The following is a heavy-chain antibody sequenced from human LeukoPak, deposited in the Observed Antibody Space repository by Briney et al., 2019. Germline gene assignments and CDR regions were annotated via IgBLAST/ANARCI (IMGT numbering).Heavy chain of an antibody. Sequence: GGSLRLSCAASGFTFSSYSMNWVRQAPGKGLEWVSYISSSNSTIYYADSVKGRFTISRDNAQNSLYLQMNSLRAEDTAVYYRARAAAGGLFDYWGQGTLVTVSS. D-gene: IGHD6-13*01. CDR1: GFTFSSYS. CDR2: ISSSNSTI. J-gene: IGHJ4*02. V-gene: IGHV3-48*01. CDR3: ARAAAGGLFDY.